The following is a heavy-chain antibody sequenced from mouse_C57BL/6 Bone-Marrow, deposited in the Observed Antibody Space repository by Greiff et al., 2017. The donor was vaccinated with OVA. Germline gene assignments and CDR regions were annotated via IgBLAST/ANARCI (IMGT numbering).Heavy chain of an antibody. Sequence: QVQLQQPGAELVKPGASVKMSCKASGFTFTSYWITWVKQRPEQGLEWIGEIYPGSGSTNYNEKFKSKATLTVDTSSSTSYMQLSSLTSEDTAVYYCARRPYYFAYWGQGTSLTVSS. CDR1: GFTFTSYW. V-gene: IGHV1-55*01. J-gene: IGHJ2*02. CDR3: ARRPYYFAY. CDR2: IYPGSGST.